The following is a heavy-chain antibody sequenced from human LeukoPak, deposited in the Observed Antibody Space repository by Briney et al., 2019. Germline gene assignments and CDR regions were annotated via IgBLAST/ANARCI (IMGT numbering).Heavy chain of an antibody. CDR1: GFTFSDYY. CDR3: LPLLSRPYVEDGFDI. J-gene: IGHJ3*02. V-gene: IGHV3-11*06. Sequence: GGSLRLSCTASGFTFSDYYMSWIRQAPGKGLEWVSYISSSSSYTKYADSVKGRFTISRDNARNSLYLQMNSLRADDTAVYYCLPLLSRPYVEDGFDIWGQGTMVTVSS. D-gene: IGHD2/OR15-2a*01. CDR2: ISSSSSYT.